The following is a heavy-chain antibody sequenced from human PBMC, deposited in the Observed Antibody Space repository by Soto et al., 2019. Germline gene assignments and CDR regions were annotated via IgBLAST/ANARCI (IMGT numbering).Heavy chain of an antibody. Sequence: QVQLQESGPGLVKPSETLSLTCIVSGGSISSHHWSWIRQSPGKGLEWIGHVSYSGSSTYNPSLMSRVTISIDTSKNQFSLNLRSVSAADTAVYYCTRLFGIDSPMYFFDQWGQGTLVTVSS. J-gene: IGHJ4*02. CDR1: GGSISSHH. CDR2: VSYSGSS. D-gene: IGHD2-8*01. V-gene: IGHV4-59*08. CDR3: TRLFGIDSPMYFFDQ.